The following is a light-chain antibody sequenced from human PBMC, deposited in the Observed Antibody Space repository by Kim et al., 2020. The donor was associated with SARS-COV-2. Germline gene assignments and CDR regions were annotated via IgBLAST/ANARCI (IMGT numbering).Light chain of an antibody. CDR1: SSDFGHYN. J-gene: IGLJ2*01. V-gene: IGLV1-51*01. CDR3: ATWDHSLTVYVV. Sequence: TDTLCCSGRSSDFGHYNVLWYHQLPGTAPKLLIYDNDKRPPGIPDRFSGSKSGTSATLAITGLQTSDEADYYCATWDHSLTVYVVFGGGTQLTVL. CDR2: DND.